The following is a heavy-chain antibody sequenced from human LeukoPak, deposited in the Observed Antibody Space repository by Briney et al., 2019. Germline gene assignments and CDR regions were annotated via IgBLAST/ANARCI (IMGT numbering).Heavy chain of an antibody. D-gene: IGHD3-22*01. CDR3: ARVGTMIVVVTPLDY. J-gene: IGHJ4*02. CDR2: ISPGGGTT. CDR1: GFAFGSEA. V-gene: IGHV3-23*01. Sequence: GGSLRLSCGVSGFAFGSEAMNWVRQSPARGLEWVASISPGGGTTYYADSVKGRFTISRDNSKNTLYLQMNSLRAEDTAVYYCARVGTMIVVVTPLDYWGQGTLVTVSS.